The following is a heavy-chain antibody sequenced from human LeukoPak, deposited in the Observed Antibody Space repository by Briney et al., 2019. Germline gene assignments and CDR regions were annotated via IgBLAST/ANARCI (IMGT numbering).Heavy chain of an antibody. CDR2: IYPGDSDT. CDR1: GYSFTSYW. V-gene: IGHV5-51*01. D-gene: IGHD3-16*01. CDR3: ARLGAAGNTDY. Sequence: GESLKISCKGSGYSFTSYWIGWVRQMPGKGLEWMGIIYPGDSDTRYSPSFQGQVTISDDTSVRTAYLQWSSPKASDTAMYYCARLGAAGNTDYWGQGTLVTVSS. J-gene: IGHJ4*02.